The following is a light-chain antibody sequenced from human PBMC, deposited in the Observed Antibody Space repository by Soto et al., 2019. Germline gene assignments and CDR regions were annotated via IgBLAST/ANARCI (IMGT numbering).Light chain of an antibody. J-gene: IGLJ1*01. CDR1: SSDVGGYNY. Sequence: QSALTQPASVSGSPGQSITISCTGTSSDVGGYNYVSWYQQHPGKAPKLMIYEVTNRPSGVSNRFSGSKSGNTASLTISGLQAEDEADYYCSSYTRRSTLVFGTGTKSPS. CDR2: EVT. CDR3: SSYTRRSTLV. V-gene: IGLV2-14*01.